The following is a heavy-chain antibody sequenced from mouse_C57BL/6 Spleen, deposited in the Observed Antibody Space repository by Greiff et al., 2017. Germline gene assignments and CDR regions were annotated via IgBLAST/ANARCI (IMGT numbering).Heavy chain of an antibody. CDR1: GYAFTNYL. Sequence: VQLQQSGAELVRPGTSVKVSCKASGYAFTNYLIEWVKQRPGQGLEWIGVINPGSGGTNYNEKFKGKATLTADKSSSTAYMQLSSLTSEDSAVYFCARGSTTLRGFAYWGQGTLVTVSA. J-gene: IGHJ3*01. V-gene: IGHV1-54*01. CDR3: ARGSTTLRGFAY. D-gene: IGHD1-1*01. CDR2: INPGSGGT.